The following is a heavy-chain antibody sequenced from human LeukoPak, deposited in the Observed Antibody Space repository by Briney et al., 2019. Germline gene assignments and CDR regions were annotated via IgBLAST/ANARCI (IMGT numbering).Heavy chain of an antibody. Sequence: SETLSLTCTVSGGSISSYYWSWIRQPPGKGLEWIGYIYYSGSTNYNPSLKSRVTISVDTSKNQFSLKLSSVTAADTAVYYCARQVGYYYGSGDPSNWFDHWGQGTLVTVSS. CDR2: IYYSGST. J-gene: IGHJ5*02. V-gene: IGHV4-59*08. D-gene: IGHD3-10*01. CDR1: GGSISSYY. CDR3: ARQVGYYYGSGDPSNWFDH.